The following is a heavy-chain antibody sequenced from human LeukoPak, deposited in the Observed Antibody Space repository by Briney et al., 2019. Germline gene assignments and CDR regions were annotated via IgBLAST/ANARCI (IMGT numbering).Heavy chain of an antibody. Sequence: PSETLSLTCAVYGGSFSGYYWSWIRQPPGKGLEWIGGINHSGSTNYNPSLKSRVTISVDTSKNQFSLKLSSVTAADTAVYYCARGRPRGYRSSTSCYVDYYYGMDVWGQGTTVTVSS. CDR3: ARGRPRGYRSSTSCYVDYYYGMDV. CDR2: INHSGST. J-gene: IGHJ6*02. V-gene: IGHV4-34*01. CDR1: GGSFSGYY. D-gene: IGHD2-2*01.